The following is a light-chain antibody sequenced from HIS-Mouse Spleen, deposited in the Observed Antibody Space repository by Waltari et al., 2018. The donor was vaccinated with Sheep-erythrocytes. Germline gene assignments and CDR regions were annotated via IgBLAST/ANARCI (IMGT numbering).Light chain of an antibody. CDR1: SPNIGRNT. J-gene: IGLJ1*01. CDR3: AAWDDSLNGYV. V-gene: IGLV1-44*01. CDR2: SNN. Sequence: QSVLTQPPSASGTPGQRVTIPCSGSSPNIGRNTGNWYQQLPGTAPKLLIYSNNQRPSGVPDRFSGSKSGTSASLAISGLQSEDEADYYCAAWDDSLNGYVFGTGTKVTVL.